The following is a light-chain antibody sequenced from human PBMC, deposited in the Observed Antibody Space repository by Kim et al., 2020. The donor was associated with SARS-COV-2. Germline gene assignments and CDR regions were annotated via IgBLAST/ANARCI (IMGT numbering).Light chain of an antibody. CDR3: QQYYSYTPYT. Sequence: AIRITQSPSSLSASTGDRVTITCRASQGISSYLAWYQQKPGKAPKLLIYAASTLQSGVPSRVSGSGSGTDFTLTISCLQSADFATYYCQQYYSYTPYTFGQGTKLEI. CDR2: AAS. J-gene: IGKJ2*01. CDR1: QGISSY. V-gene: IGKV1-8*01.